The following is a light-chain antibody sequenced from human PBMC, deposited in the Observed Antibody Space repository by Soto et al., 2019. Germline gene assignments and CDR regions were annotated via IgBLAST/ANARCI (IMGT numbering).Light chain of an antibody. V-gene: IGLV2-14*01. CDR3: TSYPTRSTRV. CDR2: EVS. J-gene: IGLJ3*02. CDR1: SSDVGGYNF. Sequence: QSALTQPASVSGSPGQSITISCTGTSSDVGGYNFVSWYQQHPGKAPKLMIYEVSNRPSGVSNRFSGSKSGNTASLTTSGLKAEDEADYYCTSYPTRSTRVFAGGTKLPVL.